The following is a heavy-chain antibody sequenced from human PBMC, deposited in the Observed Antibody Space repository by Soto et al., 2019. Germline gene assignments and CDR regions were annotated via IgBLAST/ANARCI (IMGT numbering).Heavy chain of an antibody. Sequence: EEQVVESGGGLVKPGGSLRLSCVVSGFSFNSAWMIWVRQAPGKGLEWVGRIKSKADGETTDYAAPVKGRFAISRDDSKDTVYLQMNSLKTEDTAMYYCIVDVPNGGVCVPIDHWGQGTLVTVSS. V-gene: IGHV3-15*01. CDR2: IKSKADGETT. CDR3: IVDVPNGGVCVPIDH. D-gene: IGHD2-21*01. CDR1: GFSFNSAW. J-gene: IGHJ4*02.